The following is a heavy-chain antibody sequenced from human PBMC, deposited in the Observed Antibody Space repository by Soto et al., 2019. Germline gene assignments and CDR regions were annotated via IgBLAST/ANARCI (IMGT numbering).Heavy chain of an antibody. CDR1: GFTFTNYA. Sequence: GGSLRLSCATSGFTFTNYAMNWVRLAPGKGLEWVSSITGESDYKYYADSVKGRFTVSRDNANNSLYLQTNSLRDEDTAVYYCATTAGGFFDNWGQGTPVTVSS. D-gene: IGHD1-1*01. CDR2: ITGESDYK. V-gene: IGHV3-21*04. CDR3: ATTAGGFFDN. J-gene: IGHJ4*02.